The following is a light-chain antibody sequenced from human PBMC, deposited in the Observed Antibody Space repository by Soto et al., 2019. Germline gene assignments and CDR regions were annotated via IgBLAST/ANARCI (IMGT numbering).Light chain of an antibody. CDR3: QQSYSSPLT. V-gene: IGKV1-5*01. Sequence: DIQMTQSPSTLSASIGDRVTITCRASQSINTWLAWYQQRPGKAPKLLVYDASSLESGVPSRFRGSGSGTDFTLTISSLQFEDFATYYCQQSYSSPLTFGGGTKVDIK. J-gene: IGKJ4*01. CDR1: QSINTW. CDR2: DAS.